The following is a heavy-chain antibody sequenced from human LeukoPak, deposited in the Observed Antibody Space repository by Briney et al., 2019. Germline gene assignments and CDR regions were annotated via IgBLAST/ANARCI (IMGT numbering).Heavy chain of an antibody. Sequence: GGSLRLSCAASGFTFSSYGMHWVRQAPGKGLEWVAFIRYDGSNKYYADSVKGRFTISRDNSKNTLYLQMNSLRAEDTAVYYCPKDNTPQIVVVVAATSYYGMDVWGQGTTVTVSS. CDR3: PKDNTPQIVVVVAATSYYGMDV. D-gene: IGHD2-15*01. V-gene: IGHV3-30*02. CDR2: IRYDGSNK. J-gene: IGHJ6*02. CDR1: GFTFSSYG.